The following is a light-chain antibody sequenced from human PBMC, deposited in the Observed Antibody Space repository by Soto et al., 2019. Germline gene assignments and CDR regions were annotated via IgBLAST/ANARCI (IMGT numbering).Light chain of an antibody. V-gene: IGKV3-15*01. CDR2: GAS. J-gene: IGKJ1*01. CDR1: QSLRNN. Sequence: EIVLTQSPATLSVSPGDTATLSCRASQSLRNNLAWYQQRPGQTPRLLIYGASTRATGIPARFSGSGSGTEFTLTISSLQSEDFAVYYCQQYSTWPWTFCQGTKVEIK. CDR3: QQYSTWPWT.